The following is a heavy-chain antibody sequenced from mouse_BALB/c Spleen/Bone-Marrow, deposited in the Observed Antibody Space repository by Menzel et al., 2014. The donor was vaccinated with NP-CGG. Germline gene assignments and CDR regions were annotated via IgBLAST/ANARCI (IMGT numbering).Heavy chain of an antibody. V-gene: IGHV1-69*02. CDR3: ARGRDYDVFSY. CDR2: IYPSDSYT. D-gene: IGHD2-4*01. CDR1: GYTFTSYW. Sequence: VQLQQSGTDLVRPGASVKLSCKASGYTFTSYWINWVKQRPGQGLEWIGNIYPSDSYTNYNQKFKDKATLTVDKSSSTAYMQLSSLTSEDSAVYYCARGRDYDVFSYWGQGTLVTVSA. J-gene: IGHJ3*01.